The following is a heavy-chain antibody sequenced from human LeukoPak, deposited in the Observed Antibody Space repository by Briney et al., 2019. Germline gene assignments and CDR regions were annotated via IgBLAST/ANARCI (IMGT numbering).Heavy chain of an antibody. CDR2: ISYDGRSE. CDR1: GFTFSNYG. Sequence: GRSLRLSCAASGFTFSNYGMHWVRQAPGKGLEWVGVISYDGRSEYYADSVKGRFSISRDNPKNTLYLRMNSLRAEDTAVYYCARSPYGSGSYYPFDYWGQGTLVTVSS. V-gene: IGHV3-30*03. CDR3: ARSPYGSGSYYPFDY. J-gene: IGHJ4*02. D-gene: IGHD3-10*01.